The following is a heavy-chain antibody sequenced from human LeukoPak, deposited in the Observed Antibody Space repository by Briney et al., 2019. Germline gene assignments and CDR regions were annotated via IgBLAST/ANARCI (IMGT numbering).Heavy chain of an antibody. V-gene: IGHV2-5*02. Sequence: SGPPLVTPTQILTQTCTFSGFSLSTTSVGVGWVRQPPGKALEYLALVDWDNDKRYSPSLKNRLTITKDTSKNQVVLTMTNMDPVDTATYYCAHRLPNSGYDWNSGLFDYWGQGTLVTVSS. CDR3: AHRLPNSGYDWNSGLFDY. J-gene: IGHJ4*02. CDR1: GFSLSTTSVG. D-gene: IGHD5-12*01. CDR2: VDWDNDK.